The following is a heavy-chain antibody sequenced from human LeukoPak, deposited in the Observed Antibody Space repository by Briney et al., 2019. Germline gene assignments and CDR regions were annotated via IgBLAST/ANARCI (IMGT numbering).Heavy chain of an antibody. D-gene: IGHD3-10*01. Sequence: SETLSLTCTVSGGSISSSSYYWSWIRQHPGKGLEWIGYIYYSGSTYYNPSLKSRVTISVDTSKNQFSLKLSSVTAADTAVYYCARVIRSGSYAFDIWGQGTMVTVSS. V-gene: IGHV4-31*03. CDR2: IYYSGST. J-gene: IGHJ3*02. CDR3: ARVIRSGSYAFDI. CDR1: GGSISSSSYY.